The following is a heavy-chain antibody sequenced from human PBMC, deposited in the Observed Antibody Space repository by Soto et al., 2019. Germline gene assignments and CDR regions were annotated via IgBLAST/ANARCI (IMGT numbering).Heavy chain of an antibody. CDR2: INPSGGST. CDR3: ARDPVSTYCSGGSCYPR. V-gene: IGHV1-46*01. CDR1: GYTFTSYY. J-gene: IGHJ4*02. Sequence: QVQLVQSGAEVKKPGASVKVSCKASGYTFTSYYMHWVRQAPGQGLEWMGIINPSGGSTSYAQKFQGRVTMTRDTSTSTVYMELSSLRSEDTAVYYCARDPVSTYCSGGSCYPRWGQGTLVTVSS. D-gene: IGHD2-15*01.